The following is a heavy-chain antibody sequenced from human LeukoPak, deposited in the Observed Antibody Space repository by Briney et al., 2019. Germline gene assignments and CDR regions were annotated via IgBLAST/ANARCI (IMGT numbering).Heavy chain of an antibody. CDR2: IKQDGSEK. Sequence: PGGSLRLSCAASGFTFSSYGMHWVRQAPGKGLEWVANIKQDGSEKYYLDSVKGRFTISRDNAKNSLYLQMNSLRVEDTAVYYCARGGSYTPDAFDIWGQGTMVTVSS. V-gene: IGHV3-7*01. CDR1: GFTFSSYG. J-gene: IGHJ3*02. D-gene: IGHD1-26*01. CDR3: ARGGSYTPDAFDI.